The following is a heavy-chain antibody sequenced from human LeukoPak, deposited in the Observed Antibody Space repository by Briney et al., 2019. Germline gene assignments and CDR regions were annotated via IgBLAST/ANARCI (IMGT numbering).Heavy chain of an antibody. CDR1: GFTFDDYG. CDR2: INWSGGST. J-gene: IGHJ4*02. Sequence: GGSLRLSCAASGFTFDDYGMSWVRQAPGKGLEWVSGINWSGGSTNYADSVKGRFTISRDSAKSSLFLQMNSLRAEDTALYYCARDLSSSSGGDYWGQGTLVTVSS. D-gene: IGHD6-6*01. V-gene: IGHV3-20*04. CDR3: ARDLSSSSGGDY.